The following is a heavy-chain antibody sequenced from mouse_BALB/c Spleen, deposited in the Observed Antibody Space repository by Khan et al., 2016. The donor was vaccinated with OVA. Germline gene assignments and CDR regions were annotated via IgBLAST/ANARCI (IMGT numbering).Heavy chain of an antibody. Sequence: EVQLQESGPGLVKPSQSLSLTCTVTGYSITSGYGWNWIRQFPGNKLEWMGYISYSVSPNYNPSLKSRISITRDTSKNQFFLQLNSVTTEDTATYYCARTARIKYWGQGTTLTVSS. V-gene: IGHV3-2*02. J-gene: IGHJ2*01. CDR2: ISYSVSP. CDR1: GYSITSGYG. CDR3: ARTARIKY. D-gene: IGHD1-2*01.